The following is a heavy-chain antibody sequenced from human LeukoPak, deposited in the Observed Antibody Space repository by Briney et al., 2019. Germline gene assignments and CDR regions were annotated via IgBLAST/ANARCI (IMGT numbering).Heavy chain of an antibody. CDR2: MSYDGSNK. Sequence: PGGSLRLSCAASQFTFSSYAMHWVRQAPGKGLEWVAVMSYDGSNKYYADSVKGRFTISRDDSKNTLYLQMNSLRAEDTAVYYCARGGYCSGTNSADCYYYMDVWGKGTTVTVSS. CDR3: ARGGYCSGTNSADCYYYMDV. V-gene: IGHV3-30-3*01. CDR1: QFTFSSYA. J-gene: IGHJ6*03. D-gene: IGHD2-2*01.